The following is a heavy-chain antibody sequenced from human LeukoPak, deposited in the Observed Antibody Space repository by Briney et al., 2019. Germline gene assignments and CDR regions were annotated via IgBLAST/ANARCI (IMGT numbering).Heavy chain of an antibody. J-gene: IGHJ4*02. V-gene: IGHV4-34*01. Sequence: SETLSLTCAVYGGSFSGFYWSWIRQPPGKGLEWIAEINQSGSTNYNSSLKSRVNISVDTSKNQFSLKLSSLTAADTAEYYCARVRGGYSSGWRGSTTYFFDYWGQGTLVTVSS. CDR1: GGSFSGFY. D-gene: IGHD6-19*01. CDR2: INQSGST. CDR3: ARVRGGYSSGWRGSTTYFFDY.